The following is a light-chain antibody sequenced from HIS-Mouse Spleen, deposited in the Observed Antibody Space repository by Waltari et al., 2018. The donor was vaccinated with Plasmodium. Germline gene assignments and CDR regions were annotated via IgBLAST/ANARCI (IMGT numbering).Light chain of an antibody. Sequence: QSALTQPASVSGSPGQSITIPCTGTSSDVGGYNYVSWYQQHPGKAPKLMIYDVSNRPSGVSNRFAGSTSGKTASLSISVLQAEDEADYYCSSYTSSSTLVFGGGTKLTVL. V-gene: IGLV2-14*03. J-gene: IGLJ2*01. CDR2: DVS. CDR1: SSDVGGYNY. CDR3: SSYTSSSTLV.